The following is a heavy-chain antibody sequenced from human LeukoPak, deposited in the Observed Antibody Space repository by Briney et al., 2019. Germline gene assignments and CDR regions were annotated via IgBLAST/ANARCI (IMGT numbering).Heavy chain of an antibody. CDR2: INPNIIVT. D-gene: IGHD1-26*01. CDR3: ARDYELTSGSLDY. J-gene: IGHJ4*02. V-gene: IGHV1-2*04. Sequence: VASLKVSCKPSGYTFTAYYMHSVPQAPGQRLKWMRWINPNIIVTNYTKKFQCWVTMTRDTSISTACMELSRLRSDDTAVYYCARDYELTSGSLDYWGQGTLVTVSS. CDR1: GYTFTAYY.